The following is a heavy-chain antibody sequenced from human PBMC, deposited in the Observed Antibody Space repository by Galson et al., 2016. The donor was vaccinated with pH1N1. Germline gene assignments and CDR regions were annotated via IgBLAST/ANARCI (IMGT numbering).Heavy chain of an antibody. Sequence: QSGAEVKKSGESLKISCEASGYTFTDYWIGWVRQTPGTGLEWIGIIYPRDSDTRYRPSFQGHVTFSADESISAAYLQWSSLKASDSCIYYCSREDPSGFYPHWGQGTLVSVSS. CDR1: GYTFTDYW. D-gene: IGHD3-22*01. V-gene: IGHV5-51*01. CDR2: IYPRDSDT. J-gene: IGHJ4*02. CDR3: SREDPSGFYPH.